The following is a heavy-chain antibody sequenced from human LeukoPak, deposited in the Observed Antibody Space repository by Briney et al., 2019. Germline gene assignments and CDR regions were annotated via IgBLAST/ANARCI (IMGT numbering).Heavy chain of an antibody. CDR2: ISGSGGST. Sequence: PGGSLRLSCEASGFTFSSYAMSWVRQAPGKGLEWVSGISGSGGSTYYADSVKGRLTISRDNSKNTLYLQMNSLRAEDTALYSCARALDEGARFDYWGQGTLVTVSS. CDR1: GFTFSSYA. V-gene: IGHV3-23*01. CDR3: ARALDEGARFDY. J-gene: IGHJ4*02.